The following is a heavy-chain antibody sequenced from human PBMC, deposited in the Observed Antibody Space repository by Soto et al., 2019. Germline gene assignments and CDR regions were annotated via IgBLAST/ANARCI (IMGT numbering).Heavy chain of an antibody. V-gene: IGHV1-18*01. Sequence: QVQLVQSGAEVKKPGASVKVSCKASGYTFTSYGLSSERRAPGQGLEWRGWISAYNVNPNYAQSLKGRVTMTTDTSTSTGYMELRSLRSDDTAVDYCARSIAAAVDFDYCGEGALGTVSS. CDR1: GYTFTSYG. CDR3: ARSIAAAVDFDY. J-gene: IGHJ4*02. CDR2: ISAYNVNP. D-gene: IGHD6-13*01.